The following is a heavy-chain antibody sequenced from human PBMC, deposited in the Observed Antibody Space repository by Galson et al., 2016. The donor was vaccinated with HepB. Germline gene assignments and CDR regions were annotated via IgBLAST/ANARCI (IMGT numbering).Heavy chain of an antibody. CDR1: GGSIYDETYY. CDR2: IYSSGIS. D-gene: IGHD5-24*01. J-gene: IGHJ3*02. CDR3: ARGPPQGCRDGTCYLGAFDI. V-gene: IGHV4-30-4*01. Sequence: LTCTVSGGSIYDETYYWSWFHQPPGKGLEWIGYIYSSGISYYNPSLKSPITISLDTSKNQFSLRVYSVSAADTAVYYCARGPPQGCRDGTCYLGAFDIWGQGTVVTVSS.